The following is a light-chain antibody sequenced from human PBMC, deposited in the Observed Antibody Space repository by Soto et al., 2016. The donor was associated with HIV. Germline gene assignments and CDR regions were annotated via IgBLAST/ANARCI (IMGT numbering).Light chain of an antibody. J-gene: IGKJ3*01. CDR1: QSISSY. CDR3: QQSYTIPRT. V-gene: IGKV1-39*01. Sequence: DIQMTQSPSSLSASVGDRVTISCRASQSISSYLNWYQQKPGKAPKLLIYAAFSLQSGVPSRFSGSGSGTDFTLTINSLQPEDFATYYCQQSYTIPRTFGPGTKVD. CDR2: AAF.